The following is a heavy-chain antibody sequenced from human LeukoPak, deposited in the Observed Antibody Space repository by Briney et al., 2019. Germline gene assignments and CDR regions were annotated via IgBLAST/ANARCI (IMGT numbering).Heavy chain of an antibody. CDR1: GFTFSSYW. CDR2: IKQDGSEK. V-gene: IGHV3-7*01. CDR3: ARDFGGIGYCSSTSCFPLDY. J-gene: IGHJ4*02. D-gene: IGHD2-2*01. Sequence: PGGSLRLSFAASGFTFSSYWMSWVRQAPGKGLEWVANIKQDGSEKYYVDSVKGRFTISRDNAKNSLYLQTNSLRAEDTAVYYCARDFGGIGYCSSTSCFPLDYWGQGTLVTVSS.